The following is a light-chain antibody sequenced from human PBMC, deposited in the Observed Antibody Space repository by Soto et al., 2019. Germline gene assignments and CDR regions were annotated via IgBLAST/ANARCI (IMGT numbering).Light chain of an antibody. CDR2: KAS. CDR3: QHYNTYPWT. CDR1: QSISSW. J-gene: IGKJ1*01. Sequence: DIPLTQSPSPLSASVGDRVTITCRASQSISSWLAWYQQKPGKAPNLLIYKASHLENGVPSRFSGSGSGTEFTLTISSLQPGEFATYYCQHYNTYPWTVGQGTKVDIK. V-gene: IGKV1-5*03.